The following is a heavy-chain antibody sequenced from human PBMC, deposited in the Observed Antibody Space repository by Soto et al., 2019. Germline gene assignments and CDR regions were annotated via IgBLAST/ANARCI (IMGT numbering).Heavy chain of an antibody. V-gene: IGHV3-23*01. J-gene: IGHJ4*02. CDR3: AIDSDGGY. CDR2: ISATTGNT. D-gene: IGHD2-15*01. Sequence: SGGSLRLSCAASGLNFSIYSMIWVRQAPGKGLEWVSGISATTGNTYYTNSVKGRFTISRDNFENTLFLQMNNLRAEDTALYYCAIDSDGGYWGQGTLVTVSS. CDR1: GLNFSIYS.